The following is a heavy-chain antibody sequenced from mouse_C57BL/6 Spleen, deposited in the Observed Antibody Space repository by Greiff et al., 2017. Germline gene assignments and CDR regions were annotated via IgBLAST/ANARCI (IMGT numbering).Heavy chain of an antibody. V-gene: IGHV1-82*01. J-gene: IGHJ2*01. CDR3: AREGSKEYYFDY. CDR2: IYPGDGDT. Sequence: QVQLQQSGPELVKPGASVKISCKASGYAFSSSWMNWVKQRPGKCLEWIGRIYPGDGDTNYNGKFKGKATLTADKSSSTAYMQLSSLTSEDSAVYFCAREGSKEYYFDYWGQGTTLTVSS. CDR1: GYAFSSSW.